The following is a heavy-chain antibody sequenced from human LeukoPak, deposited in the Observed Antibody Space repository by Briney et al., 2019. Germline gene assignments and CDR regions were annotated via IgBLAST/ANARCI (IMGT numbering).Heavy chain of an antibody. CDR3: ARPYSSIRYGMDV. CDR2: IYYSGST. V-gene: IGHV4-61*01. CDR1: GGSISSSSYY. Sequence: PSETLSLTCTVSGGSISSSSYYWSWIRQPPGKGLEWIGYIYYSGSTNYNPSLKSRVTISVDTSKNQFSLKLSSVTAADTAVYYCARPYSSIRYGMDVWGQGTTVTVSS. D-gene: IGHD6-13*01. J-gene: IGHJ6*02.